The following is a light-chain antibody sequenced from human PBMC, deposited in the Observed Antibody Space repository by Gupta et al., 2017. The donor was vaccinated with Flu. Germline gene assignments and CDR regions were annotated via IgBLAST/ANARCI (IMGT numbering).Light chain of an antibody. CDR2: AKN. Sequence: SSDLPHDPAVSVALGPPVRITCQGDSLRNSYASRYQQKPGQAPVLVIYAKNIRPSGIPDRFSGSSSGNTASLTITGAQAEDEADYYCNSRDSTDNQQAVFGGGTKLTVL. J-gene: IGLJ2*01. V-gene: IGLV3-19*01. CDR3: NSRDSTDNQQAV. CDR1: SLRNSY.